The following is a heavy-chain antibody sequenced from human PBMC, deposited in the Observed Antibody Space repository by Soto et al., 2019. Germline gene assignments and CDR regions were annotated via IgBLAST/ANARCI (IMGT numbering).Heavy chain of an antibody. CDR3: ARAHYGDYGYGMDV. CDR2: IYHSGST. D-gene: IGHD4-17*01. V-gene: IGHV4-30-2*01. J-gene: IGHJ6*02. CDR1: GGSISSGGYS. Sequence: PSETLSLTCAVSGGSISSGGYSWSWIRQPPGKDLEWIGYIYHSGSTYYNPSLKSRVTISVDRSKIQFSLKLSSVTAADTAVYYCARAHYGDYGYGMDVWGQGTTVTVSS.